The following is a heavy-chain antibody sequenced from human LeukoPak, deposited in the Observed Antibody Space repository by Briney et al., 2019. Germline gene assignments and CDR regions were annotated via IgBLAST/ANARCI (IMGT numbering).Heavy chain of an antibody. CDR3: AREIPCSSSSCLDY. J-gene: IGHJ4*02. CDR2: INPHSGGT. D-gene: IGHD2-2*01. Sequence: GASVKVSCKASGYTFTAYYMHWVRQAPGQGLEWMGWINPHSGGTNFAQKFQGRVTMTRDTSITTAHMELSRLTSDDTAKYYCAREIPCSSSSCLDYWGQGTLVTVSS. CDR1: GYTFTAYY. V-gene: IGHV1-2*02.